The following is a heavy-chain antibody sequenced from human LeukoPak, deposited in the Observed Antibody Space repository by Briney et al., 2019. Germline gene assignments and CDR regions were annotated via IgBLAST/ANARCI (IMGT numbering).Heavy chain of an antibody. V-gene: IGHV1-58*02. CDR3: AADWVRGWTNYYYYGMDV. J-gene: IGHJ6*02. D-gene: IGHD6-19*01. CDR1: VFTFTISA. CDR2: IVVGSGNT. Sequence: SVKVSCTASVFTFTISAMQWVRQARGQRLEWIGWIVVGSGNTNYAQKFQERVTITRDMSTSTAYMELSSLRSEDTAVYYCAADWVRGWTNYYYYGMDVWGQGTTVTVSS.